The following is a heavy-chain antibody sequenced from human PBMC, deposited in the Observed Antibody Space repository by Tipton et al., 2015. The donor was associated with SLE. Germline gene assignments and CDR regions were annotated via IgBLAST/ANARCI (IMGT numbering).Heavy chain of an antibody. CDR3: ARDREGWFMVRGVSAFDI. CDR2: INHSGST. V-gene: IGHV4-34*01. Sequence: LRLSCAVYGGSFSGYYWSWIRQPPGKGLEWIGEINHSGSTNYNPSLKSRVTISVDTSKNQFSLKLSSVTAADTAVYYCARDREGWFMVRGVSAFDIWGQGTMVTVSS. CDR1: GGSFSGYY. D-gene: IGHD3-10*01. J-gene: IGHJ3*02.